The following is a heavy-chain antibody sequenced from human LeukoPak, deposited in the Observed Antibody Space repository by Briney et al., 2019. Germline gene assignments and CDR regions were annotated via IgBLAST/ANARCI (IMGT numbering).Heavy chain of an antibody. CDR1: GFTFTYAW. CDR2: IKSKTDGGTT. CDR3: LRDWYGSGSYWQIRESYFDY. J-gene: IGHJ4*02. Sequence: EGSLRLSCAASGFTFTYAWMSWVRQAPGKGLEWVGRIKSKTDGGTTDYAAPVKGRFTISRDDSKNTLYLQMNSLKTEDTAVYYCLRDWYGSGSYWQIRESYFDYWGQGTLVTVSS. V-gene: IGHV3-15*01. D-gene: IGHD3-10*01.